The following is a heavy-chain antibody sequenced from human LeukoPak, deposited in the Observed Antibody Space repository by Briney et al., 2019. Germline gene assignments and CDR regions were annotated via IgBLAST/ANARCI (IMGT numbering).Heavy chain of an antibody. CDR1: GFTFGDFA. CDR2: IRSKAYGGTT. J-gene: IGHJ6*03. D-gene: IGHD6-6*01. CDR3: TRDITARVFKYNYYYYMDV. Sequence: TGGSLRLSCTASGFTFGDFAMSWVRQAPGKGLEWVGFIRSKAYGGTTEYAASVQGRFTISRDDSKSIAYLQMNSLKTEDTAVYYCTRDITARVFKYNYYYYMDVWGKGTTVTVSS. V-gene: IGHV3-49*04.